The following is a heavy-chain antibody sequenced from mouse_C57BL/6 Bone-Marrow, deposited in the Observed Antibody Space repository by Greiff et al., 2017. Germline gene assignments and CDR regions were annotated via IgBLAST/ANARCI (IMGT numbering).Heavy chain of an antibody. V-gene: IGHV5-4*01. CDR2: ISDGGSYT. D-gene: IGHD1-1*01. CDR1: GFTFSSYA. CDR3: ARDAYYYVSSPYYFDY. J-gene: IGHJ2*01. Sequence: EVMLVESGGGLVKPGGSLKLSCAASGFTFSSYAMSWVRQTPEKRLEWVATISDGGSYTYYPDNVKGRFTISRDNAKNNLYLQMSHLKSEDTAMYYCARDAYYYVSSPYYFDYWGQGTTLTVSS.